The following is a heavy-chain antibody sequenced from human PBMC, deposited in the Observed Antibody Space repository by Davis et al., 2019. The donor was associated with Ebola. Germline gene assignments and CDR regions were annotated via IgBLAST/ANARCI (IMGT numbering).Heavy chain of an antibody. CDR2: IDPSDSYT. J-gene: IGHJ5*02. CDR3: ATHCSTTSCHAPS. V-gene: IGHV5-10-1*01. CDR1: GYSFTSYW. D-gene: IGHD2-2*01. Sequence: PGGSLRLSCKGSGYSFTSYWISWVRQMPGKGLEWMGRIDPSDSYTNYSPSFQGHVTISVDKSISTTFLQWSSLEASDTAMYYCATHCSTTSCHAPSWGQGTLVTVSS.